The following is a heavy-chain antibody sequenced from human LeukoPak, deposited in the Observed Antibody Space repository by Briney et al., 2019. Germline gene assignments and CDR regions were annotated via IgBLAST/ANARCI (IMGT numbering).Heavy chain of an antibody. J-gene: IGHJ5*02. CDR1: GGSISSYY. CDR3: ARTVDTAMAPNWFDP. Sequence: PSETLSLTCTVSGGSISSYYWSWIRQPPGKGLEWIGYIYYSGSTNYNPSLKSRVTISVDTSKNQFSLKLSSVTAADTAVCYCARTVDTAMAPNWFDPWGQGTLVTVSS. CDR2: IYYSGST. V-gene: IGHV4-59*01. D-gene: IGHD5-18*01.